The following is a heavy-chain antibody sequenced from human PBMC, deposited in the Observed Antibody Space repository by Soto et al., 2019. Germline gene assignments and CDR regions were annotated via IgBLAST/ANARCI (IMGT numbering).Heavy chain of an antibody. CDR1: GFSFSSSW. Sequence: EVPLVESGGGLVQPGESLRLSCAASGFSFSSSWMHWVRQAPGKGLVWVSRINNDGSNTRYADSVKGRFTVSRDNAKNTLYLQMNSLRAEDTAVYYCARPYDFWTGYYLPGDSWGQGTLVTVSS. D-gene: IGHD3-3*01. CDR2: INNDGSNT. CDR3: ARPYDFWTGYYLPGDS. J-gene: IGHJ5*02. V-gene: IGHV3-74*01.